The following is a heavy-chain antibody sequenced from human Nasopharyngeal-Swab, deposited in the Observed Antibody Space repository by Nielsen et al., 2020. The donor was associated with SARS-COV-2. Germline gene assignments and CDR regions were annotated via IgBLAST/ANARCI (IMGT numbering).Heavy chain of an antibody. D-gene: IGHD6-6*01. CDR2: TYYRSKWYN. Sequence: SETLSLTCAISGDSVSSNSATWNWIRQSPSRGLEWLGRTYYRSKWYNDYALSVKSRITINPDTSKNQFPLQLNSVTPEDTAVYYCVRQYSSSSFYHGMDVWGQGTTVTVSS. CDR1: GDSVSSNSAT. J-gene: IGHJ6*02. CDR3: VRQYSSSSFYHGMDV. V-gene: IGHV6-1*01.